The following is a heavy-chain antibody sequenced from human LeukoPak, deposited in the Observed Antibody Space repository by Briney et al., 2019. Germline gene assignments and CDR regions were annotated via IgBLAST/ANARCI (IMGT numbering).Heavy chain of an antibody. CDR1: GFTFSSYE. J-gene: IGHJ4*02. D-gene: IGHD3-10*02. V-gene: IGHV3-48*03. Sequence: GGSLRLSCAASGFTFSSYEMNWVRQAPGKGLEWVSYISSSGSTIYYADSVKGRFTISRDNSKNTLYLQMNSLRVEDTAVYYCAKDTRPYYYVGRFDYWGQGTLVTVSS. CDR2: ISSSGSTI. CDR3: AKDTRPYYYVGRFDY.